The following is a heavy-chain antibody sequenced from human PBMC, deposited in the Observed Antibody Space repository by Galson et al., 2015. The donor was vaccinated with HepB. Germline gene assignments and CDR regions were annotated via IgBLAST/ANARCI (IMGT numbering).Heavy chain of an antibody. D-gene: IGHD2-21*01. J-gene: IGHJ4*02. CDR1: QFTFSTYG. CDR3: AKDSRDVVVIATHLDY. Sequence: SLRLSCAASQFTFSTYGMHWVRQAPGKGLEWVAIISFDGTNKYYADSVKGRFTISRDNSKNTLYLQMNSLRAEDTAVYYCAKDSRDVVVIATHLDYWGQGTLVTVSS. V-gene: IGHV3-30*18. CDR2: ISFDGTNK.